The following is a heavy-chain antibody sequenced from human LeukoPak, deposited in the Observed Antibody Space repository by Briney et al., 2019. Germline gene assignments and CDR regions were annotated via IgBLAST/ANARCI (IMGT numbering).Heavy chain of an antibody. V-gene: IGHV1-46*01. CDR2: INPSGGTT. J-gene: IGHJ3*02. CDR1: GYTFTSYY. D-gene: IGHD5-24*01. CDR3: ARASVEMATIRLRRSAFDI. Sequence: ASVKVSCKASGYTFTSYYMHWVRQAPGQGLEWMGLINPSGGTTSHAQKFQGRVTMTRDTSASTVYMELSSLRSEDTAVYYCARASVEMATIRLRRSAFDIWGQGTMVTVSS.